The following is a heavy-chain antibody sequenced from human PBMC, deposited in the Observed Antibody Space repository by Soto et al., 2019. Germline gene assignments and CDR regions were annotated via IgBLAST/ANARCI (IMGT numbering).Heavy chain of an antibody. J-gene: IGHJ3*02. CDR1: GYPVTAYY. V-gene: IGHV1-2*02. D-gene: IGHD3-3*01. CDR3: ARGGGVGVAGSAAFDM. CDR2: INPATGAA. Sequence: QLHLVQSGAVVKKPGASVTVSCSASGYPVTAYYMHWVRQAPGRGLEWMGGINPATGAAKYTQTFRGRVTMARDTSTSTVFMELSGLASGDTAVFYWARGGGVGVAGSAAFDMWGQGTLVTVSS.